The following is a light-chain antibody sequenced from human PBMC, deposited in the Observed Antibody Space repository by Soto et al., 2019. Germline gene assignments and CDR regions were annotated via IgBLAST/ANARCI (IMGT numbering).Light chain of an antibody. CDR2: DAS. V-gene: IGKV1-5*01. Sequence: DIQMTQSPSTLSASVGDRVTITCRASQTINSWLAWYQQKPGKAPKVLIFDASSLKTGVPSRFSGSGSGTEFTLTISNLQPDDFATYCCQQYDSYSSGPFGQGTKV. J-gene: IGKJ1*01. CDR3: QQYDSYSSGP. CDR1: QTINSW.